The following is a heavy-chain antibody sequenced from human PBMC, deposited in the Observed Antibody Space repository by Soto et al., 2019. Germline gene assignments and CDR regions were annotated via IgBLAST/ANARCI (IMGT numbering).Heavy chain of an antibody. CDR1: GGTFSSYA. CDR2: IIPIFGTA. V-gene: IGHV1-69*01. J-gene: IGHJ4*02. Sequence: QVQLVQSGAEVKKPGSSVKVSCKASGGTFSSYAISWVRQAPGQGLEWMGGIIPIFGTANYAQKFQGRVTITADESTSTVYMELSSLRSEDTAVYYCAREGSYDFWSGYYPPAVRLYYFDYWGQGTLVTVSS. CDR3: AREGSYDFWSGYYPPAVRLYYFDY. D-gene: IGHD3-3*01.